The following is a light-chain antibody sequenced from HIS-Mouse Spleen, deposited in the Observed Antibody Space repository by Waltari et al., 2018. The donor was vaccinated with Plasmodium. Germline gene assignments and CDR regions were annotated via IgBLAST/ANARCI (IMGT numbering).Light chain of an antibody. CDR2: EDS. CDR3: YSTDSSGNHSVV. CDR1: ALPKKY. J-gene: IGLJ2*01. Sequence: SYELTQPPSVSVSPGQTARITCSGAALPKKYAYWYQQKSGQAPVLVIYEDSKRPSGIPERFSGSSSGTMATLTISGAQVEDEADYYCYSTDSSGNHSVVFGGGTKLTVL. V-gene: IGLV3-10*01.